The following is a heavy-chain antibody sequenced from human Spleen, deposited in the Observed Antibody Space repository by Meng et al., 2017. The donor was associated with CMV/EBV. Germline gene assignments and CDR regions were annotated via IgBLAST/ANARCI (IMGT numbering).Heavy chain of an antibody. CDR2: ISYDGSNK. V-gene: IGHV3-30*04. CDR3: ARPLSAMTYTVAV. J-gene: IGHJ4*02. CDR1: GFTFSSYA. D-gene: IGHD2-2*01. Sequence: GESLKISCAASGFTFSSYAMHWVRQAPGKGLEWVAVISYDGSNKYYADSVKGRFTISRDNSKNTLYLQMNSLTDEDTAVYYCARPLSAMTYTVAVWGQGTLVTVSS.